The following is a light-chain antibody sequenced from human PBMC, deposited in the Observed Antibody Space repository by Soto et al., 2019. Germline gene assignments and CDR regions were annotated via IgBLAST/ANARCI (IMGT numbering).Light chain of an antibody. J-gene: IGKJ2*01. CDR1: QSIGTW. Sequence: DIQMTQSPSTLSASVGDRVALTRRASQSIGTWLAWYQQKPGKAPKLLIYKASSLDSGVPSRFSGSGSGTDFTLTISSLQPDDLATYYCQQYNIYPYTFGQGTKLEIK. V-gene: IGKV1-5*03. CDR3: QQYNIYPYT. CDR2: KAS.